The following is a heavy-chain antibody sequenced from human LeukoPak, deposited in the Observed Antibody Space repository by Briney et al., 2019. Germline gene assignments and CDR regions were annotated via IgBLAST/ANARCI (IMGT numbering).Heavy chain of an antibody. CDR1: GGTFSSYS. CDR3: ASEGNYDSSGYSRYNYYYMDV. D-gene: IGHD3-22*01. Sequence: EASVEVSCKGSGGTFSSYSISWVRQAPGQGLEWMGGIIPAFGTAHYAQKFQGRVTFTTDESTTTAYMELRSLRSEDTAVYYCASEGNYDSSGYSRYNYYYMDVWGKGTAVTVSS. J-gene: IGHJ6*03. V-gene: IGHV1-69*05. CDR2: IIPAFGTA.